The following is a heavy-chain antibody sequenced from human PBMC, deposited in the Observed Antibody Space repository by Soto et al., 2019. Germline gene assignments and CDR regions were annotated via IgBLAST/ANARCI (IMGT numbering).Heavy chain of an antibody. V-gene: IGHV3-23*01. D-gene: IGHD2-15*01. CDR2: ISRSGSST. Sequence: EVQLLESGGGLVQPGGSLRLSCAASGFTFSSYAMSWVHQAPGKGLEWVSSISRSGSSTYYADSVKGRFTISRDNSKNTLYLQMNSLRAEDTAVYYCANTGCSGGTCYSGHWGQGTQVTVYS. CDR1: GFTFSSYA. CDR3: ANTGCSGGTCYSGH. J-gene: IGHJ4*02.